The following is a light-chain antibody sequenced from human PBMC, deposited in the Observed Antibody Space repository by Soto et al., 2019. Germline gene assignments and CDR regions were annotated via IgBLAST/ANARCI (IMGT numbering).Light chain of an antibody. J-gene: IGKJ1*01. CDR2: KAS. Sequence: DIQMSQSPSTLSASVGDRVTITCRASHSISYWLAWYQQKPGKAPNLLIYKASSLKSGVPSRFSGSGSGTEFTLTIRSLQPDDIATYYCQQYSSYSAWTFGEGTKVDI. V-gene: IGKV1-5*03. CDR3: QQYSSYSAWT. CDR1: HSISYW.